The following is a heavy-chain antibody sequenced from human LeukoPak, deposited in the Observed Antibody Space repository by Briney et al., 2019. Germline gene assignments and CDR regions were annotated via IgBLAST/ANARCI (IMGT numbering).Heavy chain of an antibody. V-gene: IGHV3-11*04. CDR2: ISSSGSTI. Sequence: GGSLRLSCAASGFSFSDYYMSWIRQAPGKGLEWVSYISSSGSTIYYADSVKGRFTISRDNAKNSLYLQMNSLRAEDTAVYYCARAGSSSFFYFDYWGQGTLVTVSS. CDR3: ARAGSSSFFYFDY. CDR1: GFSFSDYY. J-gene: IGHJ4*02. D-gene: IGHD6-6*01.